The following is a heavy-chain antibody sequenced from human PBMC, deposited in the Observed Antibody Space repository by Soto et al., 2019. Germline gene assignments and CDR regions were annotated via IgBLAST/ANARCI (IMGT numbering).Heavy chain of an antibody. CDR3: ARQGFGPLHGLVDV. J-gene: IGHJ6*02. D-gene: IGHD3-10*01. CDR2: VHHSWGS. CDR1: GGSISSYY. Sequence: QVQLQESGPGLVKPSETLSVSCTVSGGSISSYYWSWFRQSPGKRMEWIGYVHHSWGSSYNPSLQSRVAISLDTSKSQFSLKVTSVTATDTAGYYCARQGFGPLHGLVDVRGQGTTVTVSS. V-gene: IGHV4-59*08.